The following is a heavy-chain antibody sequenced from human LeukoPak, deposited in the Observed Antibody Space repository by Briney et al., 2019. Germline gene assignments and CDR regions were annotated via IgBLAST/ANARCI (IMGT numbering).Heavy chain of an antibody. CDR2: ISSSSSYI. Sequence: GGSLRLSCVGSTFIFGSYSMNWVRQAPGKGLEWVSSISSSSSYIYYADSVKGRFTISRDNAKNSLYLQMNSLRAEDTAVYYCARDGSEWWGTSYYFDYWGQGTLVTVSS. CDR1: TFIFGSYS. J-gene: IGHJ4*02. CDR3: ARDGSEWWGTSYYFDY. D-gene: IGHD2-15*01. V-gene: IGHV3-21*01.